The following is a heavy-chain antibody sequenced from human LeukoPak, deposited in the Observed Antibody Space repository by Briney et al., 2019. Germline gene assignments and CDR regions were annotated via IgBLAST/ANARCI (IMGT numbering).Heavy chain of an antibody. D-gene: IGHD2-15*01. Sequence: SSETLSLTCTVSGGSISSYYWSWIRQPPGKGLEWIGYIYYSGSTNYNPSLKNRVTISVDTSKNQFSLKLSSVTAADTAVYYCARDPRYCSGGSCYHSFDYWGQGTLVTVSS. J-gene: IGHJ4*02. CDR3: ARDPRYCSGGSCYHSFDY. CDR1: GGSISSYY. CDR2: IYYSGST. V-gene: IGHV4-59*01.